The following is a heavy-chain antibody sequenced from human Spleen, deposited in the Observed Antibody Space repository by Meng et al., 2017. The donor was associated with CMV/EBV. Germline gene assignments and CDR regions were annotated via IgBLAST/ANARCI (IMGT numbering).Heavy chain of an antibody. CDR2: IHYTGIT. D-gene: IGHD5-24*01. CDR1: GGSISTYY. V-gene: IGHV4-59*01. J-gene: IGHJ3*02. CDR3: ARDGRDDNNYDAFDI. Sequence: SETLSLTCTVSGGSISTYYWSWIRQPPGKGLEWIGYIHYTGITNYNPSLKSRVSISIDTSSIQFSLKLSSVTAADTAVYYCARDGRDDNNYDAFDIWGQGTMVTVSS.